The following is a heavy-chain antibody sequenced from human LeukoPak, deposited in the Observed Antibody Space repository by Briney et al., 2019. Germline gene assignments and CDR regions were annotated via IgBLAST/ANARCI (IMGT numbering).Heavy chain of an antibody. CDR2: IYYTGNT. CDR3: ARDRPWRADY. J-gene: IGHJ4*02. Sequence: SETLSLTCTVSGGSISSYYWSWIRQPPGKGLEWIGYIYYTGNTSYNPSLKSRVTISVGTSKNQFSLKLSSVTAADTAVYYCARDRPWRADYWGQGTLVTVSS. CDR1: GGSISSYY. D-gene: IGHD6-6*01. V-gene: IGHV4-59*01.